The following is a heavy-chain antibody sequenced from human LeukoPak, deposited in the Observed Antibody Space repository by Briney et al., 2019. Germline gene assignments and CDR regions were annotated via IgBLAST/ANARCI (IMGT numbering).Heavy chain of an antibody. D-gene: IGHD6-13*01. CDR2: TSGSGGST. Sequence: GGSLRLSCAASGFTLSDYYMSWIRQAPGKGLEWVSGTSGSGGSTYYADSVKGRFTMSRDNSKNTLYLQMNSLRAEDTAVYYCAKRIAAAVRSGAFDMWGQGTMVTVSS. V-gene: IGHV3-23*01. J-gene: IGHJ3*02. CDR1: GFTLSDYY. CDR3: AKRIAAAVRSGAFDM.